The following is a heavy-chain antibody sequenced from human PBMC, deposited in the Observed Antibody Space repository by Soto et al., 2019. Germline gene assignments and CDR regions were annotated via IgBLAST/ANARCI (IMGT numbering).Heavy chain of an antibody. V-gene: IGHV3-20*04. CDR1: GFTFDDYG. J-gene: IGHJ4*02. CDR2: INWNGGST. Sequence: PGGSLRLSCAASGFTFDDYGMSWVRQAPGKGLEWVSGINWNGGSTGYADSVKGRFTISRDNAKNSLYLQMNSLRAEDTALYYCARGYYYDSSGYPETTDYWGQGTLVTVSS. CDR3: ARGYYYDSSGYPETTDY. D-gene: IGHD3-22*01.